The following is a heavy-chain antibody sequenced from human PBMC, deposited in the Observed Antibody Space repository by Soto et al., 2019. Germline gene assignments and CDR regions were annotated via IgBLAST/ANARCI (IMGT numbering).Heavy chain of an antibody. CDR2: INHSGST. D-gene: IGHD2-21*01. CDR3: ARAVVVVPPAGDHYYHMDV. J-gene: IGHJ6*03. Sequence: SETLSLTCAVYGGSFSGYYWSWIRQPPGKGLEWIGEINHSGSTNYNPPLQSRVTISVDTSKNQLSLNLRSVTAADTAVYYCARAVVVVPPAGDHYYHMDVWGKGTTVTVSS. CDR1: GGSFSGYY. V-gene: IGHV4-34*01.